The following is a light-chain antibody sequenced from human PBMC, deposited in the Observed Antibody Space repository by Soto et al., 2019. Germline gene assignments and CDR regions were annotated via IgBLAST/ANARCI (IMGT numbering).Light chain of an antibody. CDR3: QQYYSTPPT. CDR1: RSVLYSANNKNY. CDR2: WAS. V-gene: IGKV4-1*01. Sequence: DIVMTQSQDSLAVSLGEWATINCKSSRSVLYSANNKNYLAWYQQQPGQPPKLLIYWASTRESGVPDRFSGSGSGTDFTLTISSLQAEDVAVYYCQQYYSTPPTFGQGTRLEIK. J-gene: IGKJ5*01.